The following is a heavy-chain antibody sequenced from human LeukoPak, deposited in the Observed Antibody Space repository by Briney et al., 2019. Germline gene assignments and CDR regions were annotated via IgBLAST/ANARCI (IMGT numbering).Heavy chain of an antibody. V-gene: IGHV3-23*01. D-gene: IGHD5-24*01. CDR3: AKDRRDGFLGDAFDI. Sequence: GGSLRLSCAASGFTFSSYAMSWVRQAPGKGLEWVSVISGRGVNTYYADSVKGRFTIPRDDSKNTLYLQMNSLRAEDTAIYYCAKDRRDGFLGDAFDIWGQGTMVTVSS. J-gene: IGHJ3*02. CDR1: GFTFSSYA. CDR2: ISGRGVNT.